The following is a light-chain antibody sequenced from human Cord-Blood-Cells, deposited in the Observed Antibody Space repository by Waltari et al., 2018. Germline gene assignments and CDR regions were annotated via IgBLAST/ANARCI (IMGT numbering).Light chain of an antibody. V-gene: IGKV3-11*01. J-gene: IGKJ4*01. Sequence: EIVLTNTPDTQSLYPGYIATLSCRTSQSVSSYLAWYQQKPGQAPRLLIYDASNRATGIPARFSGSGSGTDFTLTISSLEAEDFAVYYCQQRSNWPLTFGGGTKVEI. CDR1: QSVSSY. CDR2: DAS. CDR3: QQRSNWPLT.